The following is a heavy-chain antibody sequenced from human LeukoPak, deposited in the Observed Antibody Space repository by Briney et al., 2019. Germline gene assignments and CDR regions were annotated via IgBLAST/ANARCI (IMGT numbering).Heavy chain of an antibody. CDR1: GFTFSSYA. D-gene: IGHD3-3*02. Sequence: PGGSLRLSCAASGFTFSSYAMHWVRQAPGKGLEWVAVISYDGSNKYYADSVKGRFTISRDNSKNTLYLQMNSLRAEDTAVYYCAKVLGFLEWLPPPPLYYYYYGMDVWGQGTTVTVSS. CDR3: AKVLGFLEWLPPPPLYYYYYGMDV. J-gene: IGHJ6*02. V-gene: IGHV3-30-3*01. CDR2: ISYDGSNK.